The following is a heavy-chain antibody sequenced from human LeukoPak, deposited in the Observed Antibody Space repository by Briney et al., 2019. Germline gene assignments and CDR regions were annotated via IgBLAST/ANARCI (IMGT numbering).Heavy chain of an antibody. CDR2: ISSSSSTI. D-gene: IGHD6-13*01. CDR3: ASEPGITTTGTLAGDY. Sequence: GGSLRLSCAASGFTFSSYSMNWVRQAPGKGLEWVSYISSSSSTIYYADSVKGRFTISRDNAKNSLYLQMNSLRDEDTAVYYCASEPGITTTGTLAGDYWGQGTLVTVSS. V-gene: IGHV3-48*02. J-gene: IGHJ4*02. CDR1: GFTFSSYS.